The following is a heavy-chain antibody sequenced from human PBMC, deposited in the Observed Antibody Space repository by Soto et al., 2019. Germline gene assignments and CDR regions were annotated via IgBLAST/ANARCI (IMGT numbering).Heavy chain of an antibody. Sequence: SETLSLTCTVSGGSISRYYWSWIRQPPGKGLAWIGYIYYSGSTNYNPSLKSRVTISVDTSKHQFSLKLSSVTAADTDVYYCARGSSISARSLWFDPWGQGTLVTVSS. V-gene: IGHV4-59*01. CDR2: IYYSGST. D-gene: IGHD6-6*01. CDR3: ARGSSISARSLWFDP. CDR1: GGSISRYY. J-gene: IGHJ5*02.